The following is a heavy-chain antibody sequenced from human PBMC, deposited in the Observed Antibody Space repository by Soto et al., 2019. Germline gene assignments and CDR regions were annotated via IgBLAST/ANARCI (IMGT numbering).Heavy chain of an antibody. V-gene: IGHV1-18*01. Sequence: GASVKVSCKASGYTFTSYGISWVRQAPGQGLEWMGWISAYNSNTNYAQKLQGRVTMTTDTSTSTAYMELRSLRSDDTAVYYCARVLRGFQDFWSGSGYYYGMDVCGQGTTVTVSS. CDR3: ARVLRGFQDFWSGSGYYYGMDV. D-gene: IGHD3-3*01. J-gene: IGHJ6*02. CDR2: ISAYNSNT. CDR1: GYTFTSYG.